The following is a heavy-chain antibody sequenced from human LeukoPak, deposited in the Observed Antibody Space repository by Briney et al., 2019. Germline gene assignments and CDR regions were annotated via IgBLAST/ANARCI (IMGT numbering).Heavy chain of an antibody. V-gene: IGHV4-59*11. CDR2: ISYSGST. CDR1: GGSISSHY. CDR3: ARAGFGSGWHYFDY. Sequence: SETLSLTCTVSGGSISSHYWSWIRQPPGKGLEWIGYISYSGSTNYNPSLKSRVSMSVDTSKNQYSLRLISVTAADTAVYYCARAGFGSGWHYFDYWGRGILVSVSS. J-gene: IGHJ4*01. D-gene: IGHD6-19*01.